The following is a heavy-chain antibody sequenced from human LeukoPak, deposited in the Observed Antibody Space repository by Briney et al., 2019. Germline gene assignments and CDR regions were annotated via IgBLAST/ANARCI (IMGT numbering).Heavy chain of an antibody. V-gene: IGHV4-61*02. J-gene: IGHJ4*02. Sequence: SQTLSLTCTASGGSISSGSYYWSWIRQPAGKGLEWIGRIYTSGSTNYNPSLKSRVTISVDTSKNQFSLKLSSVTAADTAVYYCARGIAAAFDYWGQGTLVTVSS. CDR2: IYTSGST. CDR3: ARGIAAAFDY. D-gene: IGHD6-13*01. CDR1: GGSISSGSYY.